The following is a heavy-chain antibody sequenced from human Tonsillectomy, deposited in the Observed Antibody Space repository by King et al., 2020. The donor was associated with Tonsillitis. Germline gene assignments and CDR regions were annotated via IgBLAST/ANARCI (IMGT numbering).Heavy chain of an antibody. J-gene: IGHJ6*02. V-gene: IGHV3-23*04. Sequence: VQLVESGGGLVQPGGSLRLSCAASGFTFSSYAMNWVRQAPGKGLEWVSVISGSGGNTYYADSVKARFTISRDNSKNTLYLQMNSLRVEDTAVYYCAKDLVTMVRGVINTYYHYGMDVGGQGTTVTVSS. CDR2: ISGSGGNT. CDR3: AKDLVTMVRGVINTYYHYGMDV. D-gene: IGHD3-10*01. CDR1: GFTFSSYA.